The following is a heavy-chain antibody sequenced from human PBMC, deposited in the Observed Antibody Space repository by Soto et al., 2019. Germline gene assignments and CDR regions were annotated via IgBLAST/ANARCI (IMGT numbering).Heavy chain of an antibody. Sequence: PGGSLRLSCAASGFTFSSYAMTWARQAPGKGLEWVSSISGAGGGTYYADSVKGRFTISRDNSKNTLYLQLNSLRAEDTAVYYCATDYYSDYWGQGTLVTVSS. CDR3: ATDYYSDY. V-gene: IGHV3-23*01. CDR2: ISGAGGGT. CDR1: GFTFSSYA. J-gene: IGHJ4*02.